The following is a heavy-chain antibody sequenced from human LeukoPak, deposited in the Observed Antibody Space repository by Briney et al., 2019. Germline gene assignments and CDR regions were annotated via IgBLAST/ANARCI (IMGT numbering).Heavy chain of an antibody. Sequence: GGSLRLSCAPSGFTLSTYAMNWVRQAPGKGLEWVSVISDSGTGTYHADSVKGRFTISRDNSNTTLHLQMNSLRAEDTALSYGAKGRGYCSGASCAGTAFDIWGQGTMVTVSS. CDR2: ISDSGTGT. V-gene: IGHV3-23*01. CDR1: GFTLSTYA. D-gene: IGHD2-15*01. CDR3: AKGRGYCSGASCAGTAFDI. J-gene: IGHJ3*02.